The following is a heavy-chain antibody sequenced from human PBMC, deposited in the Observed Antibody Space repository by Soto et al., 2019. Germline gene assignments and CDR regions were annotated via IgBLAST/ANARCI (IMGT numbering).Heavy chain of an antibody. CDR1: GFTFSSYS. CDR3: ARSGYEDPSYYDFWSGPLPYGMDV. Sequence: GGSLRLSCAASGFTFSSYSMNWVRQAPGKGLEWVSSISSSSSYIYYADSVKGRFTISRDNAKNSLYLQMNSLRAEDTAVYYCARSGYEDPSYYDFWSGPLPYGMDVWGQGTTVTVSS. V-gene: IGHV3-21*01. J-gene: IGHJ6*02. D-gene: IGHD3-3*01. CDR2: ISSSSSYI.